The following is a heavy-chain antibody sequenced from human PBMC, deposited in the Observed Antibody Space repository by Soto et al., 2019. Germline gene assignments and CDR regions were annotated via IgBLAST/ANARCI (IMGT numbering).Heavy chain of an antibody. D-gene: IGHD2-15*01. CDR3: AREGGQGYCSGGSCFSYNWFDP. Sequence: ASVKVSCKASGYTFTSYAMHWVRQAPGQRLEWMGWINAGNGNTKYSQKFQGRVTITRDTSASTAYMELSSLRFEDTAVYYCAREGGQGYCSGGSCFSYNWFDPWGQGTLVTVSS. J-gene: IGHJ5*02. V-gene: IGHV1-3*01. CDR1: GYTFTSYA. CDR2: INAGNGNT.